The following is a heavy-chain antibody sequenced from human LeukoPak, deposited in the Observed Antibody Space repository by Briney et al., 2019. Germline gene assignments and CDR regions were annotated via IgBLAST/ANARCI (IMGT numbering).Heavy chain of an antibody. D-gene: IGHD3-3*01. V-gene: IGHV3-30*18. CDR1: GFTFSSYG. J-gene: IGHJ6*03. Sequence: PGGSLRLSCAASGFTFSSYGMHWVRQAPGKGLEWVAVISYDGSNKYYADSVKGRFTISRDNSKNTLYLQMNSLRAEDTAVYYCAKDPPTRFLEWSSPYYMDVWGKGTTVTVSS. CDR2: ISYDGSNK. CDR3: AKDPPTRFLEWSSPYYMDV.